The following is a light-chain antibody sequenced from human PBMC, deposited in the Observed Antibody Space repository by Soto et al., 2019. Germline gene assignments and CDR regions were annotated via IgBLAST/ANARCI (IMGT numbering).Light chain of an antibody. CDR3: CSYTTSNTFV. V-gene: IGLV2-14*01. CDR1: SSDVGAYNY. CDR2: HVT. Sequence: QSVLTQPPSVSGSLEQSITISFRGTSSDVGAYNYVSWYQQYPVKAPKLMIYHVTDRASGVSNRFSGSKSGNTASLTISGLQAEDEADYYCCSYTTSNTFVFGTGTKVTVL. J-gene: IGLJ1*01.